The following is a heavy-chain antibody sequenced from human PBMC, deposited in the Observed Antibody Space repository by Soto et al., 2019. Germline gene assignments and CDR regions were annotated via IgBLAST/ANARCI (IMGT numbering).Heavy chain of an antibody. CDR1: GGSISGSPYH. D-gene: IGHD6-19*01. CDR2: IGDSGKV. V-gene: IGHV4-39*02. J-gene: IGHJ4*02. Sequence: SETLSLTCTVSGGSISGSPYHWGWIRQHPGKGLEWLGSIGDSGKVYYNPSLTGRATLLVDTSKNRFSLNLNSVTAADTAVYYCAIPPPIEVAGPDYWGQGTLVTVSS. CDR3: AIPPPIEVAGPDY.